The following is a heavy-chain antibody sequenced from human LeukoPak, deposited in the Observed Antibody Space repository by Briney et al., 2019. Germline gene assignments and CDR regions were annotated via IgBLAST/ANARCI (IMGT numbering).Heavy chain of an antibody. V-gene: IGHV3-74*01. Sequence: GGSLRLSCVGSGFSLSDYWMHWVRQTPGKGLMWVSRITSDGSTTWYADSVKGRFTVSRDNAKNTLFLEMNSLRDEDTAVYYCAGDYIWGRLFWGQGTLVTVSS. CDR2: ITSDGSTT. CDR3: AGDYIWGRLF. CDR1: GFSLSDYW. J-gene: IGHJ4*01. D-gene: IGHD3-16*01.